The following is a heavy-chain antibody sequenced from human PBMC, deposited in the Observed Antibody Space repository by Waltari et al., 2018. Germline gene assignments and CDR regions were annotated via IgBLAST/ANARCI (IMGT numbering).Heavy chain of an antibody. CDR1: GFSLSTARMG. CDR3: ARTTLTGTIDY. J-gene: IGHJ4*02. V-gene: IGHV2-26*01. Sequence: QVTLKESGPVLVKPTETLTLTCTVSGFSLSTARMGVSWIRQPPGKALEWLAHIFSNDEKSYSTSLKSRLTISKDTSKSQVVLTMTNMDPVDTATYYCARTTLTGTIDYWGQGTLVTVSS. CDR2: IFSNDEK. D-gene: IGHD1-7*01.